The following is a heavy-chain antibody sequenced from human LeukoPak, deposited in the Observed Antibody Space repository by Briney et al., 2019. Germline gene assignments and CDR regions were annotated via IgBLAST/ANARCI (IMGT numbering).Heavy chain of an antibody. CDR1: GFTFSGSA. CDR3: TRESIRGIYFDY. D-gene: IGHD2-15*01. CDR2: IRSKANSCAT. J-gene: IGHJ4*02. V-gene: IGHV3-73*01. Sequence: GGSLRLSCAASGFTFSGSAMHWVRQASGKGLEWVGRIRSKANSCATAYAASVKGRFTISRDDSKNTAYLQMNSLKTEDTAVYYCTRESIRGIYFDYWGQGTLVTVSS.